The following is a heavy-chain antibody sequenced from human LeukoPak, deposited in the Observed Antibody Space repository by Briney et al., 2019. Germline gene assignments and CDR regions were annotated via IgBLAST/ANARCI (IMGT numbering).Heavy chain of an antibody. CDR1: GGSISSYY. V-gene: IGHV4-59*01. J-gene: IGHJ4*02. Sequence: PSETLSLTCTASGGSISSYYWSWIRQPPGKGLEWIGYIYYSGSTNYNPSLKSRVTISVDTSKNQFSLKLSSVTAADTAVYYCTRTYYYDSSGYYRRPLYYFDYWGQGTLVTASS. CDR2: IYYSGST. D-gene: IGHD3-22*01. CDR3: TRTYYYDSSGYYRRPLYYFDY.